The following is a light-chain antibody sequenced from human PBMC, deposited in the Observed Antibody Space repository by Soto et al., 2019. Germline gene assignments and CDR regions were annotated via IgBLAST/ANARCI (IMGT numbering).Light chain of an antibody. CDR2: EVN. J-gene: IGLJ1*01. V-gene: IGLV2-8*01. CDR1: SSDVGGYNS. CDR3: SSYAGSNNYV. Sequence: QSALTQPPSASGSPGQSVSISCTGTSSDVGGYNSVSWYQQHPGKAPKLMIYEVNKRPSGVPDRFSGSKSGNTASLIVSGLQADDESDYYCSSYAGSNNYVFGSGTKLTVL.